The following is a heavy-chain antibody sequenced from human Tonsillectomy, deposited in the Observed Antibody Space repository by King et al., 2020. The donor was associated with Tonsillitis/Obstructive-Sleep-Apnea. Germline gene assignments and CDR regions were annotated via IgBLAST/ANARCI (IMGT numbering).Heavy chain of an antibody. J-gene: IGHJ6*03. CDR2: ISYDGSNK. Sequence: VQLVESGGGVVQPGRSLRLSCAASGFTFSSYAMHWVRQAPGKGLEWVAVISYDGSNKYYADSVKGRFNISRDNSKNTLYLQMNSLRAEDTAVYYCARGGYCSSTSCPEGYYYYYMDVWGKGTTVTVSS. CDR3: ARGGYCSSTSCPEGYYYYYMDV. V-gene: IGHV3-30*04. D-gene: IGHD2-2*01. CDR1: GFTFSSYA.